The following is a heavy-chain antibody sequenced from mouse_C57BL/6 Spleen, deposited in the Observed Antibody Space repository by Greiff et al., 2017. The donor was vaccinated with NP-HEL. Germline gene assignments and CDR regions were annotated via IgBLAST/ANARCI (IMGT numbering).Heavy chain of an antibody. CDR3: AREGGDSFFDY. J-gene: IGHJ2*01. Sequence: EVKVVESGGGLVKPGGSLKLSCAASGFTFSSYAMSWVRQTPEKRLEWVATISDGGSYTYYPDNVKGRFTISRDNAKNNLYLQMSHLKSEDTAMYYCAREGGDSFFDYWGQGTTLTVSS. V-gene: IGHV5-4*01. CDR1: GFTFSSYA. D-gene: IGHD2-13*01. CDR2: ISDGGSYT.